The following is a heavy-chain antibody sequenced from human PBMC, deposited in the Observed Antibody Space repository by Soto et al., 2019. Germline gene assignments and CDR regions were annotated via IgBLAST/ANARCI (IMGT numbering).Heavy chain of an antibody. D-gene: IGHD3-3*01. J-gene: IGHJ4*02. CDR2: IYWDDDK. Sequence: QITLNESGPTVVRPTETLTLTCRFSGFLLTTSGVGVGWIRQSPGKAPEWRPLIYWDDDKRYSASLKIRLTITKDTSKNQVVLTVSDLDPTDTATYYCAHRVLRTVFGLVTTTAIYFDFWGQGTPVAVSS. CDR3: AHRVLRTVFGLVTTTAIYFDF. V-gene: IGHV2-5*02. CDR1: GFLLTTSGVG.